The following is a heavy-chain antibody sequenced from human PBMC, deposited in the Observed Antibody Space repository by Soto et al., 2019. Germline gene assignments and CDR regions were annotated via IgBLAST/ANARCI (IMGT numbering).Heavy chain of an antibody. CDR2: INPNSGGT. J-gene: IGHJ4*02. CDR1: GYTFIDFY. CDR3: AASRTSIAVAGETEYYFDY. V-gene: IGHV1-2*04. Sequence: ASVNVSCKTSGYTFIDFYMHWVRQAPGQGLDWMGWINPNSGGTKYAQNFQGWVSMTRDTSISTAYMELRRLRSDDTAVYYCAASRTSIAVAGETEYYFDYWGQGXLVTVSS. D-gene: IGHD6-19*01.